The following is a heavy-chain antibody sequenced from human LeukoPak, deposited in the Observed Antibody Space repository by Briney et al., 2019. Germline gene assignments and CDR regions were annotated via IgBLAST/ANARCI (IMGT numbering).Heavy chain of an antibody. CDR1: GGSISSYY. CDR2: IYYSGST. Sequence: SETLSLTCTVSGGSISSYYWSWIRQPPGKGLEWIGYIYYSGSTNYNPSLKSRVTISVDTSKNQFSLKLSSVTAADTAVYYCAREVLWFGELSGFDWGQGTLVTVSS. J-gene: IGHJ4*02. CDR3: AREVLWFGELSGFD. V-gene: IGHV4-59*12. D-gene: IGHD3-10*01.